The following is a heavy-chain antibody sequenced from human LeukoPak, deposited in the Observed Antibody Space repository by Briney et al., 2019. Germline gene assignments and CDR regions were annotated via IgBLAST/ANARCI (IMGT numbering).Heavy chain of an antibody. D-gene: IGHD3-22*01. CDR3: ASAYDSSGYYVDY. V-gene: IGHV5-10-1*01. Sequence: GESLKISCKGSGYSFTGYWISWVRQMPGKGLEWMGRIDPSDSYTNYSPSFQGHVTISADKSISTAYLQWSSLKASDTAMYYCASAYDSSGYYVDYWGQGTLVTVSS. CDR1: GYSFTGYW. J-gene: IGHJ4*02. CDR2: IDPSDSYT.